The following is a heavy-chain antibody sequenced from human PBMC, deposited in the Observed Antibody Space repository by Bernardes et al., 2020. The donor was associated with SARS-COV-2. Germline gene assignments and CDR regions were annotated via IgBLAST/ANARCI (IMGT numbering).Heavy chain of an antibody. CDR3: ARDRVGYDFWSGYKTSYYYYGMDV. Sequence: ASVRVSCKASGYTFTSYGISWVRQAPGQGLEWMGWISAYNGNTNYAQKLQGRVTMTTDTSTSTAYMELRSLRSDDTAVYYCARDRVGYDFWSGYKTSYYYYGMDVWGQGTTVTVSS. D-gene: IGHD3-3*01. CDR2: ISAYNGNT. V-gene: IGHV1-18*01. CDR1: GYTFTSYG. J-gene: IGHJ6*02.